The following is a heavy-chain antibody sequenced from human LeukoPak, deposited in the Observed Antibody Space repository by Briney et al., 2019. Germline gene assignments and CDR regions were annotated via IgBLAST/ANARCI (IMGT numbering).Heavy chain of an antibody. D-gene: IGHD1-1*01. CDR1: GGSFSGYY. CDR3: ARALVRTLDAFDI. J-gene: IGHJ3*02. Sequence: SETLSLTCAVYGGSFSGYYWSWIRQPPGKGLEWIGEINHSGSTNCNPSLKSRVTISVDTSKNQFSLKLSSVTAADTAVYYCARALVRTLDAFDIWGQGTMVTVSS. CDR2: INHSGST. V-gene: IGHV4-34*01.